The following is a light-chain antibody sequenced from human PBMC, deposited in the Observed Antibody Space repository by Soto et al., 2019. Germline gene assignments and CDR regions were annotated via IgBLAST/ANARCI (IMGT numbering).Light chain of an antibody. CDR3: QQYNNWPPWA. J-gene: IGKJ1*01. CDR1: QSVSSN. Sequence: EIAMTQSPATLSVSPGERATLSCRASQSVSSNLAWYHQKPGQAPRLLIYGASTRATGIPARFSGSGSGTEFTLTISSLQSEDFAVYYWQQYNNWPPWAFGQGTNVEIK. V-gene: IGKV3-15*01. CDR2: GAS.